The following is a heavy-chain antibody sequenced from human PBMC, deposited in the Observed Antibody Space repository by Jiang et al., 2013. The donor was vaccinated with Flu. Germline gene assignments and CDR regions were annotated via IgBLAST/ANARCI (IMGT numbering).Heavy chain of an antibody. CDR2: INVGNGNT. CDR1: GYTFTSYA. J-gene: IGHJ6*02. Sequence: GAEVKKPEASVKVSCKASGYTFTSYAMNWVRQAPGQRLEWMGWINVGNGNTKYSQKFQGRVTITRDTSASTAYMELSSLRSEDTAVYYCARDKVVPAARVYYYGMDVWGQGTTVTVSS. V-gene: IGHV1-3*01. D-gene: IGHD2-2*01. CDR3: ARDKVVPAARVYYYGMDV.